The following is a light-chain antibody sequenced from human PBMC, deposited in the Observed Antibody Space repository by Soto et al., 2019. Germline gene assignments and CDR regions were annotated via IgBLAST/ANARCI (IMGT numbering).Light chain of an antibody. J-gene: IGLJ2*01. CDR2: YVS. CDR1: TSDIGGYNY. V-gene: IGLV2-14*01. Sequence: QSALTQPASVSGSPGQSITISYTGTTSDIGGYNYVSWYQQHPGKAPKLMIYYVSNRPSGVSNRFSGSKSGNTASLTISGLQSEDEADYYCSSYTSSSTVVFGGGTQLTVL. CDR3: SSYTSSSTVV.